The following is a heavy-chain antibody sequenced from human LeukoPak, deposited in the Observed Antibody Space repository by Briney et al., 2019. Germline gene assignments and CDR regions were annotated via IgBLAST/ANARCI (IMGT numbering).Heavy chain of an antibody. J-gene: IGHJ4*02. V-gene: IGHV3-73*01. CDR1: GLTFSGSA. D-gene: IGHD5-18*01. CDR3: TRPALHTAMVSIDY. Sequence: GGSLRLSCAASGLTFSGSAMHWVRQASGKGLEWVGRIRSKANSYATAYAASVKGRFTISRDDSKNTAYLQMNSLKTEDTAVYYCTRPALHTAMVSIDYWGQGTLVTVSS. CDR2: IRSKANSYAT.